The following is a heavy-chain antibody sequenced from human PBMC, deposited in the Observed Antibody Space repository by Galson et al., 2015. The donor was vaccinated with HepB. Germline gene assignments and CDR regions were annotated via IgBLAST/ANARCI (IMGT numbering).Heavy chain of an antibody. D-gene: IGHD4-17*01. CDR3: ARATFTTGFDS. CDR2: IHHTGST. Sequence: SETLSLTCAVSGGSITSNNWWSWVRQPPGKRLEWIGEIHHTGSTNYNPSLQSRVTISTDKSKNQFSLKVNSVTAADTSVYYCARATFTTGFDSWGQGTLVTVSS. J-gene: IGHJ4*02. CDR1: GGSITSNNW. V-gene: IGHV4-4*02.